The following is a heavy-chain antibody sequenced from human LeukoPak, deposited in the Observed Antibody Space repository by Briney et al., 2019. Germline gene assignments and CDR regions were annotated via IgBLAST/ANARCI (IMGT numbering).Heavy chain of an antibody. CDR1: GFTFSSYA. CDR2: ISGSGGST. V-gene: IGHV3-23*01. D-gene: IGHD6-13*01. J-gene: IGHJ4*02. CDR3: AKHIRAAAGTLGDY. Sequence: PGGSLRLSCAAAGFTFSSYAMSWVSQAPGKGLERVSAISGSGGSTYYADSVKGRFTISRDNSKNTLYLQMNSLRAEDTAVYYCAKHIRAAAGTLGDYWGQGTLVTVSS.